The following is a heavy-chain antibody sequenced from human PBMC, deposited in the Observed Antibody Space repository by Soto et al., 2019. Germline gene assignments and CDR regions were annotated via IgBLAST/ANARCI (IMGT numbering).Heavy chain of an antibody. CDR3: AKDGYRAITTGSPWFDP. CDR2: ISGSGGST. CDR1: GFTFSSYA. D-gene: IGHD4-4*01. J-gene: IGHJ5*02. V-gene: IGHV3-23*01. Sequence: GGSLRLSCAASGFTFSSYAMSWVRQAPGKGLEWVSAISGSGGSTYYADSVKGRFTISRDNSKNTLYLQMNSLRAEDTAVYYCAKDGYRAITTGSPWFDPWGQGTLVTVSS.